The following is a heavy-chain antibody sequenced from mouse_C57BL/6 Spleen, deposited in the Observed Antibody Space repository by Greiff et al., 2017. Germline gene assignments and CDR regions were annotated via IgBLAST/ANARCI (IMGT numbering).Heavy chain of an antibody. CDR2: IYPGDGDT. V-gene: IGHV1-82*01. CDR1: GYAFSSSW. J-gene: IGHJ2*01. Sequence: QVQLQQSGPELVKPGASVKISCKASGYAFSSSWMNWVKQRPGKGLEWIGRIYPGDGDTNYNGKFKGKATLTADKSSSTAYMQLSSLTSEDSAVCFCARVYYGNYDDYWGQGTTLTVSS. D-gene: IGHD2-1*01. CDR3: ARVYYGNYDDY.